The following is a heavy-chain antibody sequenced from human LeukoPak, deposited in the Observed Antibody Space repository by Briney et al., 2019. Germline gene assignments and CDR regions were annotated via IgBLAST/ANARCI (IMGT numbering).Heavy chain of an antibody. D-gene: IGHD3-10*01. V-gene: IGHV3-30*18. CDR3: AKDRDYYGSRSDY. CDR2: ISYDEMYQ. CDR1: GFTFNIYG. Sequence: PGRSLRLSCAASGFTFNIYGMHWVRQAPGKGLEWVAGISYDEMYQYYADSVKGRFTISRDNSKNTLFLQMNSLGAEDTAIYYCAKDRDYYGSRSDYWGQGTLVTVSS. J-gene: IGHJ4*02.